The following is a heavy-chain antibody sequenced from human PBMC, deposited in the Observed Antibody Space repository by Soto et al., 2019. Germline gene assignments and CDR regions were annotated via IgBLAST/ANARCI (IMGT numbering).Heavy chain of an antibody. J-gene: IGHJ4*02. D-gene: IGHD5-12*01. V-gene: IGHV4-59*01. CDR2: IYYSGST. CDR3: ARADGNSGYEEFDY. CDR1: GGSISSYY. Sequence: SETLSLTCTVSGGSISSYYWSWIRQPPGKGLEWIGYIYYSGSTNYNPSLKSRVTISVDTSKNQFSLKLSSVTAADTAVYYCARADGNSGYEEFDYWGQGTLVTVSS.